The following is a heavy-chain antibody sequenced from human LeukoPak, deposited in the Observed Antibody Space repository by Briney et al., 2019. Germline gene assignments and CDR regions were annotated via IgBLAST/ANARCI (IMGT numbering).Heavy chain of an antibody. CDR2: IKQDGSDK. J-gene: IGHJ4*02. CDR3: ASGQKLGF. V-gene: IGHV3-7*01. D-gene: IGHD6-13*01. CDR1: GFTFSSYW. Sequence: GGSLRLSCVASGFTFSSYWMSWVRQAPGKGLEWVANIKQDGSDKYYVDSVKGRFTISRDNAKNSLYLQMNSLRAEDTAVYYCASGQKLGFWGQGTLATVSS.